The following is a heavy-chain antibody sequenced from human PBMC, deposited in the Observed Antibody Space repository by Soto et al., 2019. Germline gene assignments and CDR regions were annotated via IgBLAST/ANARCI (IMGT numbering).Heavy chain of an antibody. Sequence: GGSLRLSCAASGFTFSNYWMHWVRQAPGKGLVWVSRINSDGSSTSYADSVKGRFTISRDNAKSTLYLQMDSLRAEDTAVYYCARDRHHYESSGYLTNWFDPWGQGTLVTVSS. D-gene: IGHD3-22*01. V-gene: IGHV3-74*01. CDR1: GFTFSNYW. CDR3: ARDRHHYESSGYLTNWFDP. J-gene: IGHJ5*02. CDR2: INSDGSST.